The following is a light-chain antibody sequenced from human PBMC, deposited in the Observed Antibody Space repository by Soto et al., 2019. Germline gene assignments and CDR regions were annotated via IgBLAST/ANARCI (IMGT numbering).Light chain of an antibody. CDR2: AAS. CDR1: QSIYSS. Sequence: DIQMTQSPSSLSASVGGRVTITCRASQSIYSSLNWYHQKPGKAPKLLIYAASNLQSGVPSRFSGSGSGTDFTLSISSLQPEDFATYYCQQSYSAPYIFGQGTKLEI. J-gene: IGKJ2*01. V-gene: IGKV1-39*01. CDR3: QQSYSAPYI.